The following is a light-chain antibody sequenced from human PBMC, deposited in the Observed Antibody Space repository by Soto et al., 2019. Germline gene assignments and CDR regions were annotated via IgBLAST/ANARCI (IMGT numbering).Light chain of an antibody. J-gene: IGKJ1*01. CDR2: AAS. CDR1: QSIFTY. V-gene: IGKV1-39*01. CDR3: QHSFSTPRT. Sequence: ITLSPFAVSASVRDRVTITCRASQSIFTYLNWYHQKPGKAPDLLIYAASSLQSGVPSRFSGSGSGTDFTLTISSLQSEDFATYYCQHSFSTPRTSGQGAIADIK.